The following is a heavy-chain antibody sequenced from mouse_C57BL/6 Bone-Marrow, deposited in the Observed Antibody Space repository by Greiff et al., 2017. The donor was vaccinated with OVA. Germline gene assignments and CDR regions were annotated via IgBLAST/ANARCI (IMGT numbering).Heavy chain of an antibody. V-gene: IGHV5-17*01. CDR1: GFTFSDYG. J-gene: IGHJ4*01. CDR2: ISSGSSTI. Sequence: EVNLVESGGGLVKPGGSLKLSCAASGFTFSDYGMHWVRQAPEKGLEWVAYISSGSSTIYYADTVKGRFTISRDNAKNTLFLQMTSLRSEDTAMYYCAVDSSGYYYAMDYWGQGTSVTVSS. CDR3: AVDSSGYYYAMDY. D-gene: IGHD3-2*02.